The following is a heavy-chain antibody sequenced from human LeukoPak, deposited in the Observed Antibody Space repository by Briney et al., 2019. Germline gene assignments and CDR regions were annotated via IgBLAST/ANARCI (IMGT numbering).Heavy chain of an antibody. CDR3: ASLRFRGSTSRIFDY. D-gene: IGHD2-2*01. J-gene: IGHJ4*02. Sequence: SETLSLTCTVSGGSISSSSYYWGWIRQPPGKGLEWIGSIYYSGSTYYNPSLKGRVTISVDTSKNQFSLKLSSVTAADTAVYYCASLRFRGSTSRIFDYWGQGTLVTVSS. V-gene: IGHV4-39*01. CDR2: IYYSGST. CDR1: GGSISSSSYY.